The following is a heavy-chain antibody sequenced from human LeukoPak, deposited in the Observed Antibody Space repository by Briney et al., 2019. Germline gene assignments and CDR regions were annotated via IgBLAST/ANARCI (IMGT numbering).Heavy chain of an antibody. CDR2: IYYSGST. CDR3: AREGYYDTSASGAFDI. V-gene: IGHV4-39*07. CDR1: GGSISSSSYY. D-gene: IGHD3-22*01. J-gene: IGHJ3*02. Sequence: PSETLSLTCTVSGGSISSSSYYWGWIRQPPGKGLEWIGSIYYSGSTYYNPSLKSRVTISVDTSKNQFSLKLSSVTAADTAVYYCAREGYYDTSASGAFDIWGQGTMVTVSS.